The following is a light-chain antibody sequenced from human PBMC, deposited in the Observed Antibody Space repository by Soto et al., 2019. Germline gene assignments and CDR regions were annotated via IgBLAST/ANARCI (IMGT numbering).Light chain of an antibody. J-gene: IGKJ4*01. CDR1: QNVYNN. Sequence: VMGHCPAILSETPGEGATLSCKASQNVYNNLAWYQQRPGQPPRLLIYDASTRATGISARFSGSGYGTEFTLTISSLQSEDFAVYFCQQCRNWPLTFGGGTKV. V-gene: IGKV3-15*01. CDR3: QQCRNWPLT. CDR2: DAS.